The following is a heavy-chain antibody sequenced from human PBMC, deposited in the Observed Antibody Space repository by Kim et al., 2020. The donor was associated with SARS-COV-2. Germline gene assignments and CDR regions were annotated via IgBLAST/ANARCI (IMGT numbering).Heavy chain of an antibody. CDR1: GFTFSSYD. CDR2: IGTAGDT. J-gene: IGHJ3*02. CDR3: ARGGLRPSSDAFDI. D-gene: IGHD5-12*01. V-gene: IGHV3-13*04. Sequence: GGSLRLSCAASGFTFSSYDMHWVRQATGKGLEWVSAIGTAGDTYYPGSVKGRFTISRENAKNSLYLQMNSLRAGDTAVYYCARGGLRPSSDAFDIWGQGTMFTVSS.